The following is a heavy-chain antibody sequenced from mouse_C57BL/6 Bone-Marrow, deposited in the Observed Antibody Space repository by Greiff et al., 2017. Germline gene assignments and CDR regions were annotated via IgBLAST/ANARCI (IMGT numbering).Heavy chain of an antibody. CDR1: GYTFTSYG. J-gene: IGHJ3*01. V-gene: IGHV1-81*01. Sequence: QVQLQQSGAELARPGASVKLSCKASGYTFTSYGISWVKQRTGQGLEWIGEIYPRSGNTYYNEKFKGKATLTADKSSSTAYMALRSLTSEDSAVYFCARFTAYYSNYRFAYWGQGTLVTVSA. CDR3: ARFTAYYSNYRFAY. D-gene: IGHD2-5*01. CDR2: IYPRSGNT.